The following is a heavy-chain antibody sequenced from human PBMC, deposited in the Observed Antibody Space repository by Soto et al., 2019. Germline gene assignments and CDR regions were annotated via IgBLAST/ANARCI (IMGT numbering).Heavy chain of an antibody. CDR3: ARRVPAASYYYYYGMDV. V-gene: IGHV1-69*06. CDR2: IIPIFGTA. D-gene: IGHD2-2*01. Sequence: SVKVSCQASGGTFSSYAISWVRQAPGQGLEWMGGIIPIFGTANYAQKFQGRVTITADKSTSTAYMELSSLRSEDTAVYYCARRVPAASYYYYYGMDVWGQGTTVTVSS. CDR1: GGTFSSYA. J-gene: IGHJ6*02.